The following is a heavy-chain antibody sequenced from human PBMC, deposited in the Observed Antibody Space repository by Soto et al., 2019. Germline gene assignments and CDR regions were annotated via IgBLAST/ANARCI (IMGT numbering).Heavy chain of an antibody. CDR2: IYPGDSDT. D-gene: IGHD2-21*02. J-gene: IGHJ6*02. Sequence: GESLKISCKGSGYSFTSYWIGWVRQMPGKGLEWMGIIYPGDSDTRYSPSFQGQVTISADKSISTAYMELSSLRSEDTAVYYCATSTYCGGDCPNNYGMDVWGQGTTVTVSS. CDR1: GYSFTSYW. CDR3: ATSTYCGGDCPNNYGMDV. V-gene: IGHV5-51*01.